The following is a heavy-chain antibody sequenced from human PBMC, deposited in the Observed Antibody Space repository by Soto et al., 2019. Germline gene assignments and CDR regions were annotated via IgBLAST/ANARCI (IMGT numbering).Heavy chain of an antibody. D-gene: IGHD2-15*01. Sequence: SETLSLTCTASGASINSYYWTWIRQPPGKALEWIGYIHNSGSTEYNSALESRVAMSVDTTRNQFSLRLNSVTAADTAVYYCATGSGSSNSDAFDIWGQRTMVTVSS. V-gene: IGHV4-59*01. CDR2: IHNSGST. J-gene: IGHJ3*02. CDR3: ATGSGSSNSDAFDI. CDR1: GASINSYY.